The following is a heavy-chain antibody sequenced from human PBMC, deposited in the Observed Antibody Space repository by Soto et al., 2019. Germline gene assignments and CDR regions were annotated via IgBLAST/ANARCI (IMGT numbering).Heavy chain of an antibody. CDR1: GFTFSSYA. V-gene: IGHV3-23*01. J-gene: IGHJ4*02. CDR3: AKEVGYSSGWSEFDY. CDR2: ISGSGIST. D-gene: IGHD6-19*01. Sequence: EVQLLESGGGLVQPGGSLRLSCAASGFTFSSYAMSWVRQAPGKGLEWVSGISGSGISTYYADSVKGRFTISRDNSKNTLYLQMNSLIAEDTAAYYCAKEVGYSSGWSEFDYWGQGTLVTVSS.